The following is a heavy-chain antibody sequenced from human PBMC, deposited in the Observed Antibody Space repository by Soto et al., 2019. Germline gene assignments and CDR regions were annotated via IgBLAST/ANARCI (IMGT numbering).Heavy chain of an antibody. CDR1: GYTFTSYG. CDR3: ARVQSGYDFAY. V-gene: IGHV1-18*01. D-gene: IGHD5-12*01. Sequence: QVQLVQSGAEVKKPGASVKVSCKASGYTFTSYGINWVRQAPGQGLEWMGWISANNGNTHYAQKLQGRVTMTTDTSTSTASMELRRLRSDDTAVYYCARVQSGYDFAYWGQGTLVTVSS. CDR2: ISANNGNT. J-gene: IGHJ4*02.